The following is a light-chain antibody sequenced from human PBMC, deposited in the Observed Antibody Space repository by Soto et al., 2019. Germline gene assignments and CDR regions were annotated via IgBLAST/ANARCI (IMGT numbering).Light chain of an antibody. V-gene: IGLV2-14*01. Sequence: QSALTQPASVSGSPGQSITISCTGTSSDVGSYNYVSWYQQHPGKAPKLIICDVSNRPSGVSNRFSGSKSGNTASLTISGLQAEDEADYYCSSYASSRDVVFGGGTQLTVL. CDR2: DVS. CDR1: SSDVGSYNY. J-gene: IGLJ2*01. CDR3: SSYASSRDVV.